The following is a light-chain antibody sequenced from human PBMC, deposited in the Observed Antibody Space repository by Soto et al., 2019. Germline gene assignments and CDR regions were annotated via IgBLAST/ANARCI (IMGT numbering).Light chain of an antibody. CDR1: QSVSSNH. Sequence: DIVLTQSPGTLSLSPGERATLSCRASQSVSSNHLAWYQRKPGQAPRLLIYGGSSRATGIPVRFSGSGSETDFTLTISSLEPEDFGVYYCQQHGQWPITFGQGTRLEI. CDR2: GGS. CDR3: QQHGQWPIT. V-gene: IGKV3-20*01. J-gene: IGKJ5*01.